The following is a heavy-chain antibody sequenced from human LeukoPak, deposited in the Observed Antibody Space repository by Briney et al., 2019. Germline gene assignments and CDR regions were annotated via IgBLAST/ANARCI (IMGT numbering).Heavy chain of an antibody. CDR2: IYYSGST. J-gene: IGHJ5*02. CDR3: ARRVLMSSAGVPDPWLDL. V-gene: IGHV4-59*08. D-gene: IGHD6-19*01. CDR1: GGSISSYY. Sequence: SGTLSLTCTVAGGSISSYYRSWIRQPPGKGLEWIGYIYYSGSTNYNPSLKSRVTISLDTSKNQFSLNLHSVTAADTAVYYCARRVLMSSAGVPDPWLDLWGQGTLVTVSS.